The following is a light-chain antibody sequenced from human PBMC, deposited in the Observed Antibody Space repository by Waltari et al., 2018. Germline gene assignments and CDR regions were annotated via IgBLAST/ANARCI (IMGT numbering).Light chain of an antibody. J-gene: IGLJ2*01. Sequence: QSVLTQPPPASGTPGQRVTISCSGSSSNIGSNSVNWYQHLPGTAPKLLIYSDNQRPSGVPDRFSGSKSGASASLAISGLQSEDEADYYCAAWDVSLNGLVFGGGTKLTVL. V-gene: IGLV1-44*01. CDR1: SSNIGSNS. CDR3: AAWDVSLNGLV. CDR2: SDN.